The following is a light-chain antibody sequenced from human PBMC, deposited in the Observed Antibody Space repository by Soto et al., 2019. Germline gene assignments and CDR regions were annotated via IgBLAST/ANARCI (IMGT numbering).Light chain of an antibody. J-gene: IGLJ2*01. V-gene: IGLV1-44*01. CDR1: SSNIGSNT. CDR2: SNN. CDR3: AAWDDSLNAL. Sequence: LTQPPSASGTPGQRVTISCSGSSSNIGSNTVNWYQQLPGTAPKLLIYSNNQWPSGVPDRFSGSKSGTSASLAISGLQSEDEADYYCAAWDDSLNALFGGGTKLTVL.